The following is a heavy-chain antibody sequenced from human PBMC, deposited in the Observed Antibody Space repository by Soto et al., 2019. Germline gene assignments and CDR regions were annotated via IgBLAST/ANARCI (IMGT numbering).Heavy chain of an antibody. D-gene: IGHD3-16*02. CDR3: ARAGPHYDYVWGSYRYFWFDP. Sequence: SVKVSCKASGGTFSSYAISWGRQAPGQGLEWMGGIIPIFGTANYAQKFQGRVTITADESTSTAYMELSSLRSEDTAVYYCARAGPHYDYVWGSYRYFWFDPWGQGTLVTVSS. CDR2: IIPIFGTA. J-gene: IGHJ5*02. V-gene: IGHV1-69*13. CDR1: GGTFSSYA.